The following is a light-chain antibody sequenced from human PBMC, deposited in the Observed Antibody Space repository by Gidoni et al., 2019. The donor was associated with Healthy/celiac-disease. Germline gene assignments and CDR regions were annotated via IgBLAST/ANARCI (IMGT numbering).Light chain of an antibody. CDR2: DAS. CDR3: HQRSTWPLT. V-gene: IGKV3-11*01. Sequence: EIVLTQSPATLSWSPGERANISCRASQSVSSYLAWYQQQPGQAPRLLIYDASNRATGIPARFSGSGSGTDFTLTISSLEPEDFAVYYCHQRSTWPLTFGGGTKVEIK. J-gene: IGKJ4*01. CDR1: QSVSSY.